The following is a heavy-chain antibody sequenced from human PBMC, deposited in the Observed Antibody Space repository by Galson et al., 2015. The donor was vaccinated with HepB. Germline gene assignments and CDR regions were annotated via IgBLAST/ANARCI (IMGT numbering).Heavy chain of an antibody. CDR1: GFTFSSYA. J-gene: IGHJ4*02. CDR2: ISYDGSNK. CDR3: ARDPPYSSSPSLYYFDY. Sequence: SLRLSCAASGFTFSSYAMHWVRQAPGKGLEWGAVISYDGSNKYYADSVKGRFTISRDNSKNTLYLQMNSLRAEDTAVYYCARDPPYSSSPSLYYFDYWGQGTLVTVSS. V-gene: IGHV3-30-3*01. D-gene: IGHD6-13*01.